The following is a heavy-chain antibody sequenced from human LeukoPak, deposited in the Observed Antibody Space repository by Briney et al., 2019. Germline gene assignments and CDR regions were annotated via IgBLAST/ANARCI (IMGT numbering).Heavy chain of an antibody. CDR1: GGSFSGYY. D-gene: IGHD1-26*01. CDR3: AREVGATQGWFDP. Sequence: PSETLSLTCAVYGGSFSGYYWSWIRQPPGKGLEWIGEINHSGSTNYNPSLKSRVTISVDTSKNQFSLKLSSVTAADTAVYYCAREVGATQGWFDPWGQGTLVTVSS. V-gene: IGHV4-34*01. J-gene: IGHJ5*02. CDR2: INHSGST.